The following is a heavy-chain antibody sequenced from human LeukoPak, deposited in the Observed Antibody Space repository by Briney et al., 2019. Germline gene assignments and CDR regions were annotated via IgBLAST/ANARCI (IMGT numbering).Heavy chain of an antibody. CDR3: VRDRELTY. CDR1: GGSVSSGSYY. V-gene: IGHV4-61*01. Sequence: PSETLSLTCTVSGGSVSSGSYYWSWIRQPPGKGLEWIGYIYYSGSTNYNPSLKSRVTISVDTSKNQFSLKLSSVTAADTAVYYCVRDRELTYWGQGTLVTVSS. J-gene: IGHJ4*02. CDR2: IYYSGST. D-gene: IGHD1-26*01.